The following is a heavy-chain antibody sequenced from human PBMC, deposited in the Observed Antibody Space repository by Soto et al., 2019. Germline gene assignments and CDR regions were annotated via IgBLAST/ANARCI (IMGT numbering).Heavy chain of an antibody. CDR2: INMDGSTT. V-gene: IGHV3-74*03. J-gene: IGHJ6*02. CDR3: ARGLRGGYGMDV. D-gene: IGHD2-15*01. Sequence: EVQLVESGGGIVQPGGSLRLSCAASGFTFNSYWIHWVRQAPGKGLVWVSRINMDGSTTTYADSVKGRFTISRDNAKNMVYVQMNSLRAEHTAVYYCARGLRGGYGMDVWGQGTTVTVSS. CDR1: GFTFNSYW.